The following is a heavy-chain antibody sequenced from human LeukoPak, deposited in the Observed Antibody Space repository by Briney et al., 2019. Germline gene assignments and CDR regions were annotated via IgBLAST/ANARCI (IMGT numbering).Heavy chain of an antibody. V-gene: IGHV3-23*01. D-gene: IGHD3-22*01. J-gene: IGHJ4*02. CDR1: GFTLSNYA. CDR2: ISGSGGST. Sequence: GGSLRLSCAASGFTLSNYAMSWVRQAPGKGLEWVSRISGSGGSTYYADSVKRRFTIFRDNSKNTLYLEMNSLRAEDTALYYCAKGDSSDYQVNDYWGQGTVVTVSS. CDR3: AKGDSSDYQVNDY.